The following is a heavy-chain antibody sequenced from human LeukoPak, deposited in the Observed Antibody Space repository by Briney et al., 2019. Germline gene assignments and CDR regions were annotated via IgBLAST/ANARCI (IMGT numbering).Heavy chain of an antibody. Sequence: PGGSLRLSCAASGFSFSNAWMSWVRQAPGKGLEWVGHIKSKTEGWTTDYAAPVKGRFTISRDDSKNTLYLHMNSLKTEDTAVYYCATEFFENGYNYWGQGTLVTVSS. CDR3: ATEFFENGYNY. CDR1: GFSFSNAW. CDR2: IKSKTEGWTT. D-gene: IGHD3-22*01. J-gene: IGHJ4*02. V-gene: IGHV3-15*01.